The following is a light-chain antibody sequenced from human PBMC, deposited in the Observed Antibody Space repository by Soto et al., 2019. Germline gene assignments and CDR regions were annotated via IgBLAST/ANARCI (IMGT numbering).Light chain of an antibody. V-gene: IGLV2-14*01. J-gene: IGLJ2*01. CDR3: SSYTSSSTLVV. Sequence: QSALTQPASVSGSPGQSITISCTGTSSDVGGYNYVSLYQQHPGKAPKLMIXXXXXXXXXXXXXXXXXKSGITASLTLAGXXXXXXXXXYCSSYTSSSTLVVFGGGTKLTVL. CDR2: XXX. CDR1: SSDVGGYNY.